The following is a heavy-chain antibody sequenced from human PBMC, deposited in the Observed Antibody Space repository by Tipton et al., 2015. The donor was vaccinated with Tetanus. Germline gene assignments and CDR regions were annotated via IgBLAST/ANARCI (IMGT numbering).Heavy chain of an antibody. J-gene: IGHJ6*02. V-gene: IGHV3-23*01. CDR3: AKAVSYYGMDV. D-gene: IGHD5/OR15-5a*01. Sequence: SLRLSCAASGFSFSTYAMGWVRQAPGKGLEWVSTISGSGASSYYADSVKGRFTVSRANSRNTLYLQMSSLRAEDTAVYYCAKAVSYYGMDVWGQGTTVTVSS. CDR1: GFSFSTYA. CDR2: ISGSGASS.